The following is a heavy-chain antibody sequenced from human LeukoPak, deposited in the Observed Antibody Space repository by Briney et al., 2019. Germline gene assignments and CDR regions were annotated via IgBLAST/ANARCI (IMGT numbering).Heavy chain of an antibody. Sequence: PSETLSLTCTVSGGSISSYYWSWIRQPPGKGLEWIGYIYYSGSTSYNPSLKSRVTISVDTSKNQFSLKLSSVTAADTAVYYCARIEWELHTYDYWGQGTLVTVSS. CDR2: IYYSGST. V-gene: IGHV4-59*01. J-gene: IGHJ4*02. CDR1: GGSISSYY. CDR3: ARIEWELHTYDY. D-gene: IGHD1-26*01.